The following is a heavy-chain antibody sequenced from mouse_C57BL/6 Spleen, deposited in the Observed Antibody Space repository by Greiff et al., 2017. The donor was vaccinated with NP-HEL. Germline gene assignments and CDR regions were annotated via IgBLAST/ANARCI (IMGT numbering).Heavy chain of an antibody. D-gene: IGHD2-4*01. CDR2: INPSTGGT. J-gene: IGHJ4*01. V-gene: IGHV1-42*01. CDR3: ARWIYYDYDGYAMDY. CDR1: GYSFTGYY. Sequence: EVQRVESGPELVKPGASVKISCKASGYSFTGYYMNWVKQSPEKSLEWIGEINPSTGGTTYNQKFKAKATLTVDKSSSTAYMQLKSLTSEDSAVYYCARWIYYDYDGYAMDYWGQGTSVTVSS.